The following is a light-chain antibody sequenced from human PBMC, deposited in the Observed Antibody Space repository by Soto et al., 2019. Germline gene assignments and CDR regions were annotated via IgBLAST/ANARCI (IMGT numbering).Light chain of an antibody. V-gene: IGKV3-11*01. CDR1: QSVSSY. CDR3: QQRSEWPLCT. CDR2: DVS. Sequence: EVILTQSPGTLSLSPGDRATLSCTASQSVSSYLAWYQQKPGQAPRLLIYDVSNRATGIPARFSGSGSGTDFTLTISSLEPEDFAVYFCQQRSEWPLCTFGQGTKVDIK. J-gene: IGKJ2*02.